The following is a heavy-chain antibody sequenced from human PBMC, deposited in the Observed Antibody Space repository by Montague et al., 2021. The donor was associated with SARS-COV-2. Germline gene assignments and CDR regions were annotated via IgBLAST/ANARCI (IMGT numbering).Heavy chain of an antibody. CDR1: GGSINSSTYY. CDR2: IYYSGAX. J-gene: IGHJ3*01. Sequence: SETLSLTCIVSGGSINSSTYYWAWIRQPPGKGLEWIATIYYSGAXCSXPSLRSRVTISADTSRNQFKLKLTSVTAADMGLYYCARRVTRGAFDVWGQGTMVTVSS. D-gene: IGHD1-1*01. CDR3: ARRVTRGAFDV. V-gene: IGHV4-39*01.